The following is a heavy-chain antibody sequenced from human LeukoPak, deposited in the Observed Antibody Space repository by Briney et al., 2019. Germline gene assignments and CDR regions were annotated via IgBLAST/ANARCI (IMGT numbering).Heavy chain of an antibody. CDR3: ARHYGSTWGGYFDY. CDR2: VYYDGRT. J-gene: IGHJ4*02. D-gene: IGHD6-13*01. CDR1: GGSINISRYY. Sequence: SETLSLTCTVSGGSINISRYYWDWIGQPPGKGLEWVGSVYYDGRTYYNPSLKSRLSVSMDTSKNQFSVGLSSVTATDTAIYYCARHYGSTWGGYFDYWGQGALVPVSS. V-gene: IGHV4-39*01.